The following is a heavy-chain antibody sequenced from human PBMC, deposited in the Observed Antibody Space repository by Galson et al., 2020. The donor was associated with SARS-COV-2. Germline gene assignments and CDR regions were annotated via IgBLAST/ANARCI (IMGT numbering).Heavy chain of an antibody. CDR3: ARHTAYYYGSGSYFFAFDI. J-gene: IGHJ3*02. Sequence: GESLKISCKGSGYSFTSYWIGWVRQMPGKGLEWMGIIYPGDSDTRYSPSFQGQVTISADKSISTAYLQWSSLKASDTAMYYCARHTAYYYGSGSYFFAFDIWGQGTMVTVSS. V-gene: IGHV5-51*01. CDR1: GYSFTSYW. D-gene: IGHD3-10*01. CDR2: IYPGDSDT.